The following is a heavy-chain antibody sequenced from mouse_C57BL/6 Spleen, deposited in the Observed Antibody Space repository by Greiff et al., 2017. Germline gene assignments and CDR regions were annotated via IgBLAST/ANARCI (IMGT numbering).Heavy chain of an antibody. J-gene: IGHJ4*01. CDR1: GFSLTSYG. CDR2: IWSGGST. CDR3: ARNLEVYDGYYELYYAMDY. D-gene: IGHD2-3*01. V-gene: IGHV2-2*01. Sequence: QVQLKESGPGLVQPSQSLSITCTVSGFSLTSYGVHWVRQSPGKGLEWLGVIWSGGSTDYNAAFISRLSISKDNSKSQVFFKMNRLQAEDTAIYYCARNLEVYDGYYELYYAMDYWGQGTSVTVSS.